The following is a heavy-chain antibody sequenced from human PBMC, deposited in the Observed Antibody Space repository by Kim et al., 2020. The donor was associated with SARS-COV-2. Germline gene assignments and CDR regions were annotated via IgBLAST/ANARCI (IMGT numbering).Heavy chain of an antibody. V-gene: IGHV3-64D*09. CDR3: VKGTSSAYYYDAFDI. Sequence: GGSLRLSCSASGFTFSSYAMHWVRQAPGKGLEYVSAISSNGGSTYYADSVKGRFTISRDNSMNTLYLQLSSLRAEDTAVYYCVKGTSSAYYYDAFDIWGQGTRVNVSS. J-gene: IGHJ3*02. CDR2: ISSNGGST. CDR1: GFTFSSYA. D-gene: IGHD3-22*01.